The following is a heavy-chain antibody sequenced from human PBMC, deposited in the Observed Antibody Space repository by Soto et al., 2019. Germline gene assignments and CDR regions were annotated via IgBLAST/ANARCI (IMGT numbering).Heavy chain of an antibody. Sequence: SVEDSFKASCYTFTSYGISWVRQAPLQGLEWMGWISAYNGNTNYAQKLQGRVTMTTDTSTSTAYMELRSLRSDDTAVYYCARHQLVGDLEDYYGMDVWGQGTKVTVSS. CDR2: ISAYNGNT. J-gene: IGHJ6*02. CDR1: CYTFTSYG. V-gene: IGHV1-18*04. D-gene: IGHD6-6*01. CDR3: ARHQLVGDLEDYYGMDV.